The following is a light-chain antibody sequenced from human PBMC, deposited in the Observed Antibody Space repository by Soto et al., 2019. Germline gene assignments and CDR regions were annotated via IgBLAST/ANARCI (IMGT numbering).Light chain of an antibody. V-gene: IGKV3-20*01. CDR1: QSVSNSY. CDR3: QQYGSSPWT. J-gene: IGKJ1*01. Sequence: EIVLTQSPGTLSLSPGERATLSCRASQSVSNSYIAWYQQKPGRAPRLLIYGASSRATGIPDRFSGSGSGTDFTLTISGLEPEDFAVYCCQQYGSSPWTFGQGTKVEIK. CDR2: GAS.